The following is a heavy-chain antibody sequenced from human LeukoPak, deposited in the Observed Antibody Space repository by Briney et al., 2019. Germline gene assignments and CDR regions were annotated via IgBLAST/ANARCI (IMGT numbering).Heavy chain of an antibody. D-gene: IGHD6-6*01. Sequence: GGSLRLSCAASGFTFSSYGMHWVRQAPGKGLEWVAFIRYDGSNDYYADSVKGRFTISRDNSKNPLSLQMNSLRAADTAVYYCAKDAEYSSSSGNYWGQGTLVTVSS. J-gene: IGHJ4*02. CDR1: GFTFSSYG. V-gene: IGHV3-30*02. CDR2: IRYDGSND. CDR3: AKDAEYSSSSGNY.